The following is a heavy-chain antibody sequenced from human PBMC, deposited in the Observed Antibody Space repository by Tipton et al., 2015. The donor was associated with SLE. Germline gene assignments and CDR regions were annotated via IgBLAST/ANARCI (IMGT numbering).Heavy chain of an antibody. J-gene: IGHJ4*02. CDR1: GYSFTSYW. V-gene: IGHV1-18*04. CDR3: ARGETYSSSLFDY. Sequence: QVQLVQSGAEVKKPEESLKISCKGSGYSFTSYWIGWVRQAPGQGLEWMGWISAYNGNTNYAQKLQGRVTMTTDTSTSTAYMELRSLRADGTAVYFCARGETYSSSLFDYWGQGTLVTVSS. D-gene: IGHD6-13*01. CDR2: ISAYNGNT.